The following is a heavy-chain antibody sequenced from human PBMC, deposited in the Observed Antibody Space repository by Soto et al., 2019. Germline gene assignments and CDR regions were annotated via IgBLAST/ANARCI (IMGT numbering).Heavy chain of an antibody. D-gene: IGHD2-8*02. Sequence: SETLPLTYDGYGGSLSSYYWTWIRQPQGTGLEWIGEINHSGSTNYNPSLKSRVTISVDTSKNQFSLKLTSVTAADTAVYYCARDKITGLFDYWGQGTLVTVSS. CDR1: GGSLSSYY. J-gene: IGHJ4*02. V-gene: IGHV4-34*01. CDR2: INHSGST. CDR3: ARDKITGLFDY.